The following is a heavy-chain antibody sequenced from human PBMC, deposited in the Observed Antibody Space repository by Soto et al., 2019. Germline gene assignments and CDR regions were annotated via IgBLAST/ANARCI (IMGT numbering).Heavy chain of an antibody. D-gene: IGHD2-2*01. CDR3: ARDTIAYLSNFDY. V-gene: IGHV3-33*01. CDR2: IWFDGSNK. Sequence: GGSLRLSCAASGFTFNHYAMHWVRQAPGKGPEWVAVIWFDGSNKYYADSVRGRFTISRDNSKNTLYLQMKSLSADDTAVYYCARDTIAYLSNFDYWGQGALVTVSS. J-gene: IGHJ4*02. CDR1: GFTFNHYA.